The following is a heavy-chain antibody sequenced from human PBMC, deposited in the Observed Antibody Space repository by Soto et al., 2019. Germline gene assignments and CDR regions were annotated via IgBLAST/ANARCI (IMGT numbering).Heavy chain of an antibody. Sequence: QVQLVQSGAEVKKPGASVKVSCKASGYTFTSYGISWVRQAPGQGLEWMGWINPYNGNTNYAQKLQGRVTMTTDTATNTAYMELRSLSSDDTAVYYCARDWFGIDYWGQGTLVTVSS. V-gene: IGHV1-18*01. CDR2: INPYNGNT. CDR3: ARDWFGIDY. J-gene: IGHJ4*02. CDR1: GYTFTSYG. D-gene: IGHD3-16*01.